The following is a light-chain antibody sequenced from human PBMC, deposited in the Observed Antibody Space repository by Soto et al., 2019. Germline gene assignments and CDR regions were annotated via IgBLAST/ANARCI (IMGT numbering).Light chain of an antibody. CDR3: KQNKSYWT. Sequence: DIQMTQSPSTLSASVGDRVTITCRASQSISSWLAWYQQKPGKAPKLLIDDASSLESGVPSRFSGSGSGTEFTLTISGLQPDDFATYYCKQNKSYWTFGQGPKVEIK. J-gene: IGKJ1*01. CDR2: DAS. CDR1: QSISSW. V-gene: IGKV1-5*01.